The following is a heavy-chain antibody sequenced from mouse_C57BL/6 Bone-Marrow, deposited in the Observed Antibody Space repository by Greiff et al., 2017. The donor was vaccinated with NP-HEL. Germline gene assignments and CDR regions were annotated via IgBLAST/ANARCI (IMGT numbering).Heavy chain of an antibody. Sequence: VHVKQSGPELVKPGASVKISCKASGYSFTGYYMHWVKQSHGNILDWIGYIYPYNGVSSYNQKFKGKTTLTVDKSSSTAYMELRSLTSEDSAVYYCARPAYYSNSFAYWGQGTLVTVSA. V-gene: IGHV1-31*01. CDR3: ARPAYYSNSFAY. D-gene: IGHD2-5*01. J-gene: IGHJ3*01. CDR1: GYSFTGYY. CDR2: IYPYNGVS.